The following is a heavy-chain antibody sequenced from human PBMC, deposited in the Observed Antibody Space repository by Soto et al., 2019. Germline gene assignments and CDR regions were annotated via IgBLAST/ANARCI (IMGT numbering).Heavy chain of an antibody. CDR2: ISGSGGST. D-gene: IGHD2-2*01. V-gene: IGHV3-23*01. Sequence: GGSLSLSCAASGFTFRSYAMSWVRQAPGKGLEWVSAISGSGGSTYYADSVKGRFTISRDNSKNTLYLQMNSLGAEDTAVYYCAKFPTRSSTSYIDYWGQGTLVTVSS. CDR1: GFTFRSYA. CDR3: AKFPTRSSTSYIDY. J-gene: IGHJ4*02.